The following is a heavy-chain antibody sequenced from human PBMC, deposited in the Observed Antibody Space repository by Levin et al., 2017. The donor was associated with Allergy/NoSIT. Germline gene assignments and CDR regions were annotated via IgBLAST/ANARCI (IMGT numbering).Heavy chain of an antibody. Sequence: GGSLRLSCAASGFTFSSYAMHWVRQAPGKGLEWVAVISYDGSNKYYADSVKGRFTISRDNSKNTLYLQMNSLRAEDTAVYYCARETSLSPVAGTGYFDYWGQGTLVTVSS. J-gene: IGHJ4*02. CDR3: ARETSLSPVAGTGYFDY. D-gene: IGHD6-19*01. V-gene: IGHV3-30-3*01. CDR1: GFTFSSYA. CDR2: ISYDGSNK.